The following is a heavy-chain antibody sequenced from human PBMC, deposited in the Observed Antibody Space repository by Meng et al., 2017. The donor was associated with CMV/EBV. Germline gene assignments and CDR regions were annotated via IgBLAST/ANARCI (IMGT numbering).Heavy chain of an antibody. Sequence: QESGPGLVTPSDTLSLTCTVAGGSISSYYWSWIRQPAGKGLEWIGRIYTSGSTNYNPSLKSRVTMSVDTSKNQFSLKLSSVTAADTAVYYCAREIVVVPAAIDNWFDPWGQGTLVTVSS. J-gene: IGHJ5*02. CDR2: IYTSGST. CDR3: AREIVVVPAAIDNWFDP. V-gene: IGHV4-4*07. CDR1: GGSISSYY. D-gene: IGHD2-2*02.